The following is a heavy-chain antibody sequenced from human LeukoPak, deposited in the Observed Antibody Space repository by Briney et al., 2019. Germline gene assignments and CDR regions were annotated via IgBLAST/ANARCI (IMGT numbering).Heavy chain of an antibody. V-gene: IGHV3-64*01. CDR3: ARDHIVLNYYYGMDV. Sequence: GGSLGLSCAASGFTFSSYAMHWVRQAPGKGVEYVSAISSNGGSTYYANSVKRRFTISRDNYKNTLYLQMGSLRAEDMAVYYWARDHIVLNYYYGMDVWGQGATVTVSS. D-gene: IGHD1-26*01. CDR1: GFTFSSYA. J-gene: IGHJ6*01. CDR2: ISSNGGST.